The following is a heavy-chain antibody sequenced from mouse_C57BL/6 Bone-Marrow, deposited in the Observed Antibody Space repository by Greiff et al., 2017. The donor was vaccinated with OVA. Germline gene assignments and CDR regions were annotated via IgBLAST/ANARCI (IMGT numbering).Heavy chain of an antibody. J-gene: IGHJ1*03. CDR1: GYTFTSYG. Sequence: VQLQQSGAELARPGASVKLSCKASGYTFTSYGISWVKQRTGQGLEWIGEIYPRSGNTYYNEKFKGKATLTADKSSSTAYMELRSLTSEDSAVYFCATRYYGSSYLYWYFDVWGTGTTVTVSS. D-gene: IGHD1-1*01. V-gene: IGHV1-81*01. CDR2: IYPRSGNT. CDR3: ATRYYGSSYLYWYFDV.